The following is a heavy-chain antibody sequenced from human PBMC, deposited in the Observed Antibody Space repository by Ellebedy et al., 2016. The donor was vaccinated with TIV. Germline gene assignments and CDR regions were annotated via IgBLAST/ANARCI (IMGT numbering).Heavy chain of an antibody. D-gene: IGHD3-9*01. CDR3: ARTTIQAVFDP. V-gene: IGHV1-2*02. CDR1: GYTFTDYY. Sequence: AASVKVSCKASGYTFTDYYIYWVRQAPGQGLEWMGWIDPTTGGTDYARKFQGRVTMTRDTSLSTAYLDLTRLISDDTAIYFCARTTIQAVFDPWGQGTLVTVSS. J-gene: IGHJ5*02. CDR2: IDPTTGGT.